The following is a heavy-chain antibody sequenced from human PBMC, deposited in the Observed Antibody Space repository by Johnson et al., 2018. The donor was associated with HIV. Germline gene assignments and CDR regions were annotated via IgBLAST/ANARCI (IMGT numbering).Heavy chain of an antibody. J-gene: IGHJ3*02. CDR1: GFTFTNAW. CDR2: VKSKSDGGTT. D-gene: IGHD3/OR15-3a*01. CDR3: TTAELGWTGLGAFDI. Sequence: VQLVESGGGLVQPGGSLRLSCAASGFTFTNAWMTWVRQAPGTGLEWVGRVKSKSDGGTTDYAAPVKGRFTISRDDSENTLYLQMNGLKTEDTAVYYCTTAELGWTGLGAFDIWGQGTMVTVSS. V-gene: IGHV3-15*01.